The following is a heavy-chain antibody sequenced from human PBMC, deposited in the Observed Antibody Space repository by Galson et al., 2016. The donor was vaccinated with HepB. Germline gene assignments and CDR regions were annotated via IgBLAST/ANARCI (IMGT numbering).Heavy chain of an antibody. CDR1: GYTFTTSG. D-gene: IGHD3-3*01. CDR2: INAGNGNT. J-gene: IGHJ4*02. V-gene: IGHV1-3*01. Sequence: SVKVSCKASGYTFTTSGLHWVRQAPGQRLEWMGWINAGNGNTKYSQKFQGRVTITRDTSATTAYMELSSLSSEDTAVHFCARSLFHSYLDYWGQGTLVTVSS. CDR3: ARSLFHSYLDY.